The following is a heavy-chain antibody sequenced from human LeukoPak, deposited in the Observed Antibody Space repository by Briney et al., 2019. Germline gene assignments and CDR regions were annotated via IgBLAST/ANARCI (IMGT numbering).Heavy chain of an antibody. CDR3: ARDQAMVRGVITVDY. CDR1: GFTFSK. J-gene: IGHJ4*02. D-gene: IGHD3-10*01. V-gene: IGHV3-48*03. Sequence: GGSLRLSCAASGFTFSKMNWVRQVPGKGLEWVSYISSSGSTIYYADSVKGRFTISRDNAKNSLYLQMNSLRAEDTAVYYCARDQAMVRGVITVDYWGQGTLVTVSS. CDR2: ISSSGSTI.